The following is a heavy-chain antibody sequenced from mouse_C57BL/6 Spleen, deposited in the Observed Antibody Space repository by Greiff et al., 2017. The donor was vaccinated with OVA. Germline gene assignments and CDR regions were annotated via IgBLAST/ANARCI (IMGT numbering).Heavy chain of an antibody. CDR2: IRNKANGYTT. CDR1: GFTFTDYY. V-gene: IGHV7-3*01. CDR3: ARYIQLGGGMDY. D-gene: IGHD4-1*02. Sequence: EVKVVESGGGLVQPGGSLSLSCAASGFTFTDYYMSWVRQPPGKALEWLGFIRNKANGYTTEYSASVKGRFTISRDNSQSILYLQMNALRAEDSATYYCARYIQLGGGMDYWGQGTSVTVSS. J-gene: IGHJ4*01.